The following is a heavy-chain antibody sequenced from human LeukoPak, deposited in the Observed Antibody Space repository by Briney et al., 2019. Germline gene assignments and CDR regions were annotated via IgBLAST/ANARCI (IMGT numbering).Heavy chain of an antibody. V-gene: IGHV3-15*01. CDR3: SRPLYCSGGSCYQGY. Sequence: GGSLRLSCAASGFTFSNAWMSWVRQAPGKGLEWVGRIKSKTDGGTTDYAAPVKGRFTISRDDSKNTLYLQMNSLKTEDTAVYYCSRPLYCSGGSCYQGYWGQGTLVTVSS. D-gene: IGHD2-15*01. J-gene: IGHJ4*02. CDR1: GFTFSNAW. CDR2: IKSKTDGGTT.